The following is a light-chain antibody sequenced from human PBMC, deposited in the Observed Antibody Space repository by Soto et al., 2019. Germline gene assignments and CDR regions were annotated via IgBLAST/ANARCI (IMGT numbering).Light chain of an antibody. V-gene: IGKV3-11*01. J-gene: IGKJ2*01. CDR3: QPRSNG. CDR1: QSVGSY. CDR2: GAS. Sequence: ETVLTQSPDTLSLSPGERVTLSSRASQSVGSYLVWYQQKPGQAPRLLIYGASNRATGIPARFSGSGSGTDFTLTISSLEPEDFAVYYCQPRSNGFGQGTKLEIK.